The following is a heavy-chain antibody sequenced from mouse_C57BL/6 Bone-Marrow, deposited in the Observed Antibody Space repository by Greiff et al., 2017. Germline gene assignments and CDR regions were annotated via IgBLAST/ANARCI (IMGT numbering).Heavy chain of an antibody. J-gene: IGHJ4*01. CDR2: ISSGGSYT. Sequence: EVKLMESGGDLVKPGGSLKLSCAASGFTFSSYGMSWVRQTPDKRLEWVATISSGGSYTYYPDSVKGRFTISRDNAKNTLYLQMSSLKSEDTAMYYCARHEERRAMDDWGQGTSVTVSS. V-gene: IGHV5-6*01. CDR3: ARHEERRAMDD. CDR1: GFTFSSYG.